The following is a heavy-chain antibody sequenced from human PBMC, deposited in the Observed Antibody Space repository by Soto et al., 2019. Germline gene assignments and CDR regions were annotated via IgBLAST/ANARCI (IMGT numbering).Heavy chain of an antibody. V-gene: IGHV4-59*01. CDR1: GGSISGYY. Sequence: SETLSLTCTVSGGSISGYYWSWIRQTPGKGLEWIGYIYDTGSTNYNPSLKSRVSFSVDTSRNQFSLKLSSMTAADTAVYFCARYYCNSVTCYYFDYWGQGTLVTVSS. D-gene: IGHD2-2*01. CDR2: IYDTGST. J-gene: IGHJ4*02. CDR3: ARYYCNSVTCYYFDY.